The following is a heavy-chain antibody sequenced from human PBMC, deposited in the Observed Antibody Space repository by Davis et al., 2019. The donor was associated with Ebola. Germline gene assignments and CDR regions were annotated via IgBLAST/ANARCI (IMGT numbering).Heavy chain of an antibody. V-gene: IGHV3-7*01. J-gene: IGHJ4*02. Sequence: GGSLRLSCAASGFTFSSYWMSWVRQAPGKGLEWVANIKQDGSEKNYVDSVKGRFIISRDNHKNSLYLQMNSLRAEETAVYYCARGPSTGNSFSYWGQGTLVTVSS. CDR1: GFTFSSYW. CDR2: IKQDGSEK. D-gene: IGHD6-13*01. CDR3: ARGPSTGNSFSY.